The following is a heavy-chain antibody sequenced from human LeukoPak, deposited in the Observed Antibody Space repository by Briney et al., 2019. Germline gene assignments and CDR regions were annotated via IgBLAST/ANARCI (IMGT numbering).Heavy chain of an antibody. CDR1: GGSISSYY. J-gene: IGHJ4*02. CDR3: ARRYGSGSSGTFDY. Sequence: SETLSLTCTVSGGSISSYYWSWIRQPPGKGLGWIAYIYYSGSTNYNPSLKSRVTISVDTSKNQFSLKLSSVTAADTAVYYCARRYGSGSSGTFDYWGQGTLVTVSS. CDR2: IYYSGST. D-gene: IGHD3-10*01. V-gene: IGHV4-59*01.